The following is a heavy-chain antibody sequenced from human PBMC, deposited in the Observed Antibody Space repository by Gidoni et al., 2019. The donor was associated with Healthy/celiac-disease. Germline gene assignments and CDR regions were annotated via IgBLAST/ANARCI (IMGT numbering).Heavy chain of an antibody. Sequence: QVQLVQSGAAVKKPGTSVTVSCMASGGTFSSYTISRVRQAPGQGLEWMGRIIPILSIANSAQKFQGRVTITADKSTSTAYMELSSLRSEDTAVYYCARAPYYYDSSGIGGDWFDPWGQETLVTVSS. CDR1: GGTFSSYT. V-gene: IGHV1-69*02. D-gene: IGHD3-22*01. CDR2: IIPILSIA. CDR3: ARAPYYYDSSGIGGDWFDP. J-gene: IGHJ5*02.